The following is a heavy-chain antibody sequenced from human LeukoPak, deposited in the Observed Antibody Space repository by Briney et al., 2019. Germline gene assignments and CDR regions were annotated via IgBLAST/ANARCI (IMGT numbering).Heavy chain of an antibody. J-gene: IGHJ4*02. CDR1: GFSFTNYA. V-gene: IGHV3-23*01. CDR2: ISASGGST. D-gene: IGHD6-13*01. Sequence: GGSLRLSCAASGFSFTNYAMSWVRQAPGKGLEWVSAISASGGSTYYADSVKGRFTIPRDNSKSTLYLQMNSLRAEDTAVYYCAKGTAAPGIFDYWGQGTLVTVSS. CDR3: AKGTAAPGIFDY.